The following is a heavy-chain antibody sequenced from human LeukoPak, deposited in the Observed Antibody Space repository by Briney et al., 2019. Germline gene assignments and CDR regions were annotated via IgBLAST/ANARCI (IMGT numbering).Heavy chain of an antibody. CDR2: IGSSSSYI. D-gene: IGHD6-13*01. V-gene: IGHV3-21*01. CDR1: GLTFSSYS. J-gene: IGHJ4*02. CDR3: AGGIAELDY. Sequence: GGSPRLSCAASGLTFSSYSMNWVRQAPGKGLEWASSIGSSSSYIYYADSEKGRFTISRDNAKNSLSLQMNSLRAEDTAVYYCAGGIAELDYWGQGTLVTVSS.